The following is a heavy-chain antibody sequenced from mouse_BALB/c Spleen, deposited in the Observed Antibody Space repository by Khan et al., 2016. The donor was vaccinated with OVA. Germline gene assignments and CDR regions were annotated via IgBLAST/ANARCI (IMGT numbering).Heavy chain of an antibody. CDR1: GFTFSSYS. Sequence: EVQVVESGGDLVKSGGSLKFSCAASGFTFSSYSMSWVRQTPDKRLEWVATISSGGDYTYYSDNVKGRFTISRDKAKNTLYLQMSSLKSEDTAMYYCASHLTGSFAYWGQGTLVTVSA. D-gene: IGHD4-1*01. CDR2: ISSGGDYT. V-gene: IGHV5-6*01. CDR3: ASHLTGSFAY. J-gene: IGHJ3*01.